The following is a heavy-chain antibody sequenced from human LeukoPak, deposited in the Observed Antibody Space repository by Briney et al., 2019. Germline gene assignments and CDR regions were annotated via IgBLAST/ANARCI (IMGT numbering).Heavy chain of an antibody. J-gene: IGHJ5*02. CDR1: GGSFSGYY. Sequence: SETLSLTCAVYGGSFSGYYWSWIRQPPGKGLEWIGEINHSGSTNYNPSLKSRVTISVDTSKNQFSLKLSSVTAADTAVYYCVGIPPRYCIAGSCYSVERWFDPWGQGTLVTVSS. CDR3: VGIPPRYCIAGSCYSVERWFDP. CDR2: INHSGST. V-gene: IGHV4-34*01. D-gene: IGHD2-15*01.